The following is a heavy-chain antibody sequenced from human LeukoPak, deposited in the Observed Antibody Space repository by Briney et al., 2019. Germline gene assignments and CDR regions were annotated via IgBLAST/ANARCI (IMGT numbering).Heavy chain of an antibody. J-gene: IGHJ4*02. CDR1: GGSFSGYY. V-gene: IGHV4-34*01. CDR3: ARGRQNDY. CDR2: INHSGST. Sequence: SETLSLTCAVYGGSFSGYYWSWIRQPPGKGLEWIGEINHSGSTNYNPSLKSRVTISVDTSKNQFSLKLSSVTAADTAVYYRARGRQNDYWGQGTLVTVSS.